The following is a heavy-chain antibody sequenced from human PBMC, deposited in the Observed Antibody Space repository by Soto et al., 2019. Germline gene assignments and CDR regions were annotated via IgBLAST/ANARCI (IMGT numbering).Heavy chain of an antibody. CDR1: VFTFSVYT. Sequence: EAQLVESGGGLVQPGGSLRLSCAASVFTFSVYTMHWVRQSPGKGLEWISSITSSGTTISYADSVKGRFTISRDNAKSSLFLQLDTLRDEATAVYYCARDGYSTSSDWPWFDPWGQGTLVTVSS. V-gene: IGHV3-48*02. J-gene: IGHJ5*02. D-gene: IGHD6-6*01. CDR3: ARDGYSTSSDWPWFDP. CDR2: ITSSGTTI.